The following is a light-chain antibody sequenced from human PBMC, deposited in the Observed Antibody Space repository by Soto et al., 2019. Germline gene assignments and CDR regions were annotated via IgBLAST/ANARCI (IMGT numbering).Light chain of an antibody. CDR2: GNN. Sequence: QSVLTQPPSVSGAPGQRVTISCTGSSSNIGAGYDVHWYQQLPGTAPKLLIYGNNNRPSGVPDRFSGSKSGTSASLAIAGLQAEDEADYYCQSYDSLSTSGVFGTGTKLTVL. J-gene: IGLJ1*01. V-gene: IGLV1-40*01. CDR3: QSYDSLSTSGV. CDR1: SSNIGAGYD.